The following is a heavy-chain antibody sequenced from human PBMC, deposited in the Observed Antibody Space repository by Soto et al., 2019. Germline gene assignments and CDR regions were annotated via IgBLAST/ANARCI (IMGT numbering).Heavy chain of an antibody. V-gene: IGHV2-26*01. CDR3: ARKYYYDSSGYYYDWFDP. CDR2: MFSNDEK. D-gene: IGHD3-22*01. Sequence: QVTLKESGPVLVKPTETLTLTCTVSGFSLSNARMGVSWIHQPPGKALERLAHMFSNDEKPYSTSLESRLIISKDTSKSQVVLTMTNMDPVDTATYYCARKYYYDSSGYYYDWFDPWGQGTLVTVSS. CDR1: GFSLSNARMG. J-gene: IGHJ5*02.